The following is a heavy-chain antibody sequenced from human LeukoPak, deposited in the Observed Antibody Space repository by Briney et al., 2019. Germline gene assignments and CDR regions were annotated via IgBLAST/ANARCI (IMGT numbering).Heavy chain of an antibody. CDR2: IYPGDSDT. J-gene: IGHJ5*02. Sequence: GESLKISCKASGYSFTTYWIGWVRQMPGKGLEWMGIIYPGDSDTRYSPSFQGQVTISADKSISTAYLQWSSLKASDTAMYYCAARSIEAGTRDNWFDPWGQGTLVTVSS. CDR3: AARSIEAGTRDNWFDP. CDR1: GYSFTTYW. V-gene: IGHV5-51*01. D-gene: IGHD6-19*01.